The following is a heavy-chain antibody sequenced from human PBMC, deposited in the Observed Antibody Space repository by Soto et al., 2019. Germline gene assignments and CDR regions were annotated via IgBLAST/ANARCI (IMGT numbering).Heavy chain of an antibody. D-gene: IGHD3-3*01. J-gene: IGHJ4*02. CDR3: AREAPYYDFWSGFFVDY. V-gene: IGHV1-18*01. CDR2: ISAYNGNT. CDR1: GYTFTSYG. Sequence: QVPLVQSGAEVKKPGASVKVSCKASGYTFTSYGISWVRQAPGQGLEWMGWISAYNGNTNYAQKLQGRVTMTTDTSTSTAYMELRSLRSDDTAVYYCAREAPYYDFWSGFFVDYWGQGTLVTVSS.